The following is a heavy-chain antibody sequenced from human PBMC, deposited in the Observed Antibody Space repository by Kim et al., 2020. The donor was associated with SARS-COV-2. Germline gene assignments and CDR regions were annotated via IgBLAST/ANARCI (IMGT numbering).Heavy chain of an antibody. D-gene: IGHD3-16*01. CDR1: GGSIIGGTYY. J-gene: IGHJ5*02. V-gene: IGHV4-39*02. CDR3: ARRVKIGVEQGPRWFDP. Sequence: SETLSLTCTVSGGSIIGGTYYWGWIRQPPGKGLEWIGSIQYGGNTYYNPSLRSRVTISVDTSRNHFSLRLSSVTAADTAVYYCARRVKIGVEQGPRWFDPWCQGTLVTVSS. CDR2: IQYGGNT.